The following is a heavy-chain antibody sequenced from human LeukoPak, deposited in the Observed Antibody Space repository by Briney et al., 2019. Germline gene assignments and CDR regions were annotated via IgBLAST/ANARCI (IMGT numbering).Heavy chain of an antibody. Sequence: GGSLRLSCAASGFTFSSYSMNWVRQAPGKGLEWVSSISSSSSYIYYADSVKGRFTISRDNAKNSLYLQMNSLRAEDTAVYYCASLMVRGVIKPYYFDYWGQGTLVTVSS. V-gene: IGHV3-21*01. CDR1: GFTFSSYS. D-gene: IGHD3-10*01. CDR3: ASLMVRGVIKPYYFDY. J-gene: IGHJ4*02. CDR2: ISSSSSYI.